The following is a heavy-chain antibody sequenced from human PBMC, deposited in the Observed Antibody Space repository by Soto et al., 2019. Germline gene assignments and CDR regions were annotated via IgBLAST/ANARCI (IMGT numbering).Heavy chain of an antibody. CDR3: AEIAAPLYYYSGMDV. CDR2: IITGSGST. D-gene: IGHD6-6*01. V-gene: IGHV3-23*01. CDR1: GFTFTTYA. J-gene: IGHJ6*02. Sequence: EVQLLESGGGLVQPGGSLRLSCAASGFTFTTYAMSWVRQAPGKGLEWVSAIITGSGSTYYADSVKGRFTISSDNTKNTLYLKMNSLRADDTAVYYWAEIAAPLYYYSGMDVWGQGTTVTVSS.